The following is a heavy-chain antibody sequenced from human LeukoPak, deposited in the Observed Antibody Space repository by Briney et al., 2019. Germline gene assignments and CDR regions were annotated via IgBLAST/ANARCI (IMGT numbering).Heavy chain of an antibody. V-gene: IGHV4-39*01. CDR1: GGSISSSSYY. J-gene: IGHJ4*02. CDR3: ERVPALWSGQFYY. Sequence: SETLSLTCTVSGGSISSSSYYWGWIRQPPGKGLEWIGSIYYSGSTYYNPSLKSRVTISVDTSKNQFSLKLSSVTAADTAVYYYERVPALWSGQFYYWGQGTLVTVSS. D-gene: IGHD3-3*01. CDR2: IYYSGST.